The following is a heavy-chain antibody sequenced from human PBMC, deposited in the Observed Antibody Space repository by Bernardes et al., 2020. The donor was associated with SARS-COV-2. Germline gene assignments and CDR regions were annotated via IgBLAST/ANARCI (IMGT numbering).Heavy chain of an antibody. CDR3: ATEPHYYDSSGIEHFQH. V-gene: IGHV1-24*01. J-gene: IGHJ1*01. D-gene: IGHD3-22*01. Sequence: ASVKVSCKVSGYTLTELSMHWVRQAPGKGLEWMGGFDPEDGETIYAQKFQGRVTMTEDTSTDTAYMELSSLRSEDTAVYYCATEPHYYDSSGIEHFQHWGQGTLVTVSS. CDR1: GYTLTELS. CDR2: FDPEDGET.